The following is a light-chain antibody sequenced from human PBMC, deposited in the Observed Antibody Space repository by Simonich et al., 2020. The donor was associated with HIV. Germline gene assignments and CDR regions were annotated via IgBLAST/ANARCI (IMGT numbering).Light chain of an antibody. V-gene: IGKV3D-20*01. CDR1: QSVSSSY. J-gene: IGKJ3*01. Sequence: EIVLTQSPGTLSLSPGERATLSCRASQSVSSSYLAWYQQKPGLAPRLLIYDASSRATGIPDRVRGSGSGTDFTLTISRLEPEDFAVYYCQQYGSSPAFGPGTKVDIK. CDR2: DAS. CDR3: QQYGSSPA.